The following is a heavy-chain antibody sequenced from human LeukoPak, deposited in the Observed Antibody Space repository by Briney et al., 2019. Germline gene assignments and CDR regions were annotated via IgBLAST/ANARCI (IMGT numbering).Heavy chain of an antibody. CDR2: IHNSGST. CDR1: GYSISSGYY. J-gene: IGHJ5*02. CDR3: ARDYYPFDP. D-gene: IGHD3-22*01. V-gene: IGHV4-38-2*02. Sequence: SETLSLTCTVSGYSISSGYYWGWIRQPPGEGLDWIGSIHNSGSTYYNSSLKSRVTISVDTSKNQFSLTLSSVTAADTAVYYCARDYYPFDPWGQGTLGTVSS.